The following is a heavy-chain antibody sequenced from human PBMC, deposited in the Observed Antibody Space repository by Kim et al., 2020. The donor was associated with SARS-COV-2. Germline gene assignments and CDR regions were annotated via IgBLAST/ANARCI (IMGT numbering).Heavy chain of an antibody. V-gene: IGHV4-39*07. Sequence: SETLSLTCTVSGGSISSSSYYWGWIRQPPGKGLEWIGSIYYSGSTYYNPSLKSRVTISVDTSKNQFSLKLSSVTAADTAVYYCARDLQGGYSYGHPFDYWGQGTLVTVSS. CDR3: ARDLQGGYSYGHPFDY. D-gene: IGHD5-18*01. CDR1: GGSISSSSYY. J-gene: IGHJ4*02. CDR2: IYYSGST.